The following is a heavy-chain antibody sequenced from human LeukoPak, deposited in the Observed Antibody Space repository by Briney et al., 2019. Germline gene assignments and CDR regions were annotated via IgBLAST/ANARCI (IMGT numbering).Heavy chain of an antibody. D-gene: IGHD3-9*01. CDR2: IWYDGSNK. CDR1: GFTFSSYG. CDR3: ARDGENYDILTGYYRGIDY. V-gene: IGHV3-33*01. Sequence: GGSLRLSCAASGFTFSSYGMHWVRQAPGKGLEWVAVIWYDGSNKYYADSVKGRFTISRDNSKNTLYLQMNSLSAEDTAVYYCARDGENYDILTGYYRGIDYWGQGTLVTVSS. J-gene: IGHJ4*02.